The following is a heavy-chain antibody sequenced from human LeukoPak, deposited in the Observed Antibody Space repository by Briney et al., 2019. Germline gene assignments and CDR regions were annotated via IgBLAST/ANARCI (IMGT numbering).Heavy chain of an antibody. CDR2: IYPGDSDT. D-gene: IGHD1-26*01. V-gene: IGHV5-51*01. CDR1: GYRFTSYW. J-gene: IGHJ3*02. Sequence: GESLQISCKGSGYRFTSYWIGWVRQMPGKGLEWMGIIYPGDSDTRYSPSFQGQVTISADKSISTAYLQMNSLRAEDTAVYYCARDRIVGAKARDAFDIWGQGTMVTVSS. CDR3: ARDRIVGAKARDAFDI.